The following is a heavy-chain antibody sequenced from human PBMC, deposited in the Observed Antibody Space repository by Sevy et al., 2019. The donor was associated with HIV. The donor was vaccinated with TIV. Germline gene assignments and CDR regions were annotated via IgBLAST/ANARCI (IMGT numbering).Heavy chain of an antibody. Sequence: GGSLRLSCAASGFTVSSNYMSWVRQAPGQGLEWVSVIYSGGSTYYADAVQGRFTITRDNSKNTLYLQMNSLGAEDTAVYYCARDHGGYNNYWGQGTLVTVSS. J-gene: IGHJ4*02. D-gene: IGHD5-12*01. V-gene: IGHV3-53*01. CDR3: ARDHGGYNNY. CDR1: GFTVSSNY. CDR2: IYSGGST.